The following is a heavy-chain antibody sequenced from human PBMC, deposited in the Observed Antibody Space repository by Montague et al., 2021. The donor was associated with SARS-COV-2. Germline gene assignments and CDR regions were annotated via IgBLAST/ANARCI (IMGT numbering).Heavy chain of an antibody. CDR1: GGSISSSNW. Sequence: SETLSLTCAVSGGSISSSNWWSWVRQPPGKGLEWIGEIYHSGRTNYNPSLKSRVTIPVDESTGQFSLKLRSVTAADTAVYYCAVQELAYFDYWGQGTLVTVSS. CDR3: AVQELAYFDY. J-gene: IGHJ4*02. D-gene: IGHD5-24*01. CDR2: IYHSGRT. V-gene: IGHV4-4*02.